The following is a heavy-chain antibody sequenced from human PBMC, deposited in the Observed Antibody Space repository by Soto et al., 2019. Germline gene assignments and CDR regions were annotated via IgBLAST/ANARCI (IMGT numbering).Heavy chain of an antibody. D-gene: IGHD6-19*01. V-gene: IGHV3-48*02. CDR3: ARESPSSQWLPIRYFDY. Sequence: EVQLVESGGDLVQPGGSLRLSCAASRFIFSDYSMNWVRQAPGKGLEWVSYISGGGETIYYADSVRGRFTISRDNAKNSLFLQMNSLRDEDTAVYYCARESPSSQWLPIRYFDYWGQGTLVTVSS. CDR1: RFIFSDYS. J-gene: IGHJ4*02. CDR2: ISGGGETI.